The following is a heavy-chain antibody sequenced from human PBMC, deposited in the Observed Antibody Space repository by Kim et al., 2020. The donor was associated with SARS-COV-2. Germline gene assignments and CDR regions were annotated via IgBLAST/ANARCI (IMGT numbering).Heavy chain of an antibody. J-gene: IGHJ4*02. V-gene: IGHV3-74*01. CDR3: ARVDTGRLLWFGELDRGFDY. CDR2: INSDGSST. Sequence: GGSLRLSCAASGFTFSSYWMHWVRQAPGKGLVWVSRINSDGSSTSYADSVKGRFTISRDNAKNTLYLQMNSLRAEDTAVYYCARVDTGRLLWFGELDRGFDYWGQGTLVTVSS. D-gene: IGHD3-10*01. CDR1: GFTFSSYW.